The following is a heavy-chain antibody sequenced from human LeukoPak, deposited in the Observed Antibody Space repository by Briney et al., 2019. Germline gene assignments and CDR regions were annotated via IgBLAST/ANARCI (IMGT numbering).Heavy chain of an antibody. D-gene: IGHD2-2*01. V-gene: IGHV3-23*01. CDR3: AKSRGDSTSACGLDV. Sequence: GGSLRLSCAASGFTFSGYAMNWVRQAPGKGLKWVSAISGSGGSTYYADSVKGRFTISRDNSKNTLYLQMNSLRAEDTAIYYCAKSRGDSTSACGLDVWGQGTTVTVFS. CDR2: ISGSGGST. J-gene: IGHJ6*02. CDR1: GFTFSGYA.